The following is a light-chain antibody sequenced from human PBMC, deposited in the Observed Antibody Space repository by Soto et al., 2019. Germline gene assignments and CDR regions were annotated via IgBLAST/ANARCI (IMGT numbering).Light chain of an antibody. V-gene: IGKV1-5*01. J-gene: IGKJ1*01. CDR2: DAS. Sequence: DIQMTQFPSTLSASVGDRVTITCRASQSISSWLAWYQQKPGKAPKLLIYDASSLESGVPSRFSGSGSGTEFTLTISSLQPDDFATYYCQQYNSYSPPWTFGQGTKVDIK. CDR1: QSISSW. CDR3: QQYNSYSPPWT.